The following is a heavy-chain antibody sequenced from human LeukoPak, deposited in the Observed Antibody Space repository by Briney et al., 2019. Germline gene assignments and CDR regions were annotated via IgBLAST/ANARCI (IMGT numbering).Heavy chain of an antibody. CDR2: ISAYNGNT. CDR3: ARDENYYDSSGYNTGGY. CDR1: GYTFTSYG. Sequence: VASAKVSCKASGYTFTSYGISWVRQAPGQGLEWMGWISAYNGNTNYAQKLQGRVTMTTDTSTSTAYMELRSLRSDDTAVYYCARDENYYDSSGYNTGGYWGQGTLVTVSS. J-gene: IGHJ4*02. D-gene: IGHD3-22*01. V-gene: IGHV1-18*01.